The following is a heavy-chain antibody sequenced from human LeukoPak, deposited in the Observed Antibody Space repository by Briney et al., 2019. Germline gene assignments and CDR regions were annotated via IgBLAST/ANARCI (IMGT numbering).Heavy chain of an antibody. J-gene: IGHJ5*02. CDR1: GGSFSGYY. D-gene: IGHD5-18*01. CDR2: INHSGST. V-gene: IGHV4-34*01. Sequence: SETLSLTCAVYGGSFSGYYWSWIRQPPGKGLEWIGEINHSGSTNYNPSLKSRFTISVDTSKNQFSLKLSSVTAADTAVYYCASRSGGGYSYGSNWFDPWGQGTLVTVSS. CDR3: ASRSGGGYSYGSNWFDP.